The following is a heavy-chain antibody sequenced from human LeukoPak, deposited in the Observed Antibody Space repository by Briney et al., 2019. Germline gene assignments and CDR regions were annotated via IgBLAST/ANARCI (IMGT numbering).Heavy chain of an antibody. D-gene: IGHD6-19*01. V-gene: IGHV4-59*08. CDR1: GGSISSDY. J-gene: IGHJ5*02. CDR2: IYYSGSA. Sequence: PSETLSLTCTVSGGSISSDYWSWIRQPPGKGLEWIGYIYYSGSATYNPSLKSRVTISVDTSKNQFSLKLSSVTAADTAVYYCARGIAVSGTGVRFYPWGQGKLVTVSS. CDR3: ARGIAVSGTGVRFYP.